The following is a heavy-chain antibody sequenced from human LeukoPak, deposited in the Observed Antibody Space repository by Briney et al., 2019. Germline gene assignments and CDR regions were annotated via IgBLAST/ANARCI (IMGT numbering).Heavy chain of an antibody. Sequence: GGSLRLSCAASGFTVSSNYMSWVRQAPGKGLEWISVIYSGGSTYYADSVKGRFTISGHNSKNTLYLQMNSLRAEDTAVYYCARDTVAGNSGSYWGQGTLVTVSS. D-gene: IGHD6-13*01. V-gene: IGHV3-53*04. J-gene: IGHJ4*02. CDR1: GFTVSSNY. CDR3: ARDTVAGNSGSY. CDR2: IYSGGST.